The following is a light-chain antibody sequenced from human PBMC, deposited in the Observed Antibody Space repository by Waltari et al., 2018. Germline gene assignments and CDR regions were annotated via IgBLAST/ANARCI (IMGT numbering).Light chain of an antibody. CDR2: AAS. CDR1: QNISSY. J-gene: IGKJ1*01. CDR3: QQTYTFPPT. V-gene: IGKV1-39*01. Sequence: DIQMTQSPSSLSASVGDRVTITCRTSQNISSYLNWYQQKPGRAPNLLIYAASRLRRGGPSRFIASGSGPDFTLTISGLQVEDFAAYYCQQTYTFPPTFGHGTKVEV.